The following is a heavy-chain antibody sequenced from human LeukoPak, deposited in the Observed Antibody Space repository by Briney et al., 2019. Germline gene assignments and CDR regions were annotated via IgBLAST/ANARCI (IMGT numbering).Heavy chain of an antibody. CDR3: ARADYGDYDASPFDY. CDR1: GYTFTSYY. D-gene: IGHD4-17*01. J-gene: IGHJ4*02. CDR2: INPSGGST. V-gene: IGHV1-46*01. Sequence: ASVKVSCKASGYTFTSYYMHWVRQAPGQGLEWVGIINPSGGSTSYAQKFQGRVTMTRDTSTSTVYMELSSLRSEDTAVYYCARADYGDYDASPFDYWGQGTLVTVSS.